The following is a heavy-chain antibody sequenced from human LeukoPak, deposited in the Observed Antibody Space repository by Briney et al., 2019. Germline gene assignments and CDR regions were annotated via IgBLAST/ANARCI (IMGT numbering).Heavy chain of an antibody. D-gene: IGHD3-3*01. J-gene: IGHJ3*02. V-gene: IGHV1-18*01. CDR2: ISAYNGNT. Sequence: ASVKVSCEASGYTCTSYGISWVRQAPGQGLEWMGWISAYNGNTNYAQKLQGRVTMTTDTSTSTAYMELRSLRSDDTAVYYCAREQDDPPLGAFDIWGQGTMVTVSS. CDR3: AREQDDPPLGAFDI. CDR1: GYTCTSYG.